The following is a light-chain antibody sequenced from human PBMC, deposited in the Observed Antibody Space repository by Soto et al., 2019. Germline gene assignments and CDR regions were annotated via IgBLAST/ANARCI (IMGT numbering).Light chain of an antibody. CDR1: SSNIGAGYE. CDR3: QSYDSRRGGGV. V-gene: IGLV1-40*01. CDR2: GNS. Sequence: QSVLTQPPSVSGAPGQRVPISCTGSSSNIGAGYEVHWDPPLPGTAPQLPINGNSNRPSGVPDRFSGSKSGTSASLAITGLQAEYEADYYCQSYDSRRGGGVFGGGTTLNVL. J-gene: IGLJ3*02.